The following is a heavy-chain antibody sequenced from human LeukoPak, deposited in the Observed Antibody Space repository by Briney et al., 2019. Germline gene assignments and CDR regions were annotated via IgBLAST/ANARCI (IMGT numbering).Heavy chain of an antibody. V-gene: IGHV1-8*01. D-gene: IGHD5-24*01. CDR1: GYTFTSYD. CDR2: MNPNSGNT. J-gene: IGHJ3*02. Sequence: ASVKVSCKASGYTFTSYDINWVRQATGQGLEWMGWMNPNSGNTGYAQKFQGRVTMTRNTSISTAYMELSSLRSEDTAVYYCARSRARWLPPMGDAFDIWGQGTMVTVSS. CDR3: ARSRARWLPPMGDAFDI.